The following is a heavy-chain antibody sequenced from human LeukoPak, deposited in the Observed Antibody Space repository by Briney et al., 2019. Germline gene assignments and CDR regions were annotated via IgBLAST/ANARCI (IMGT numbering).Heavy chain of an antibody. CDR2: IYYSGST. Sequence: SETLSLTCTVSGGSISSGGYYWSWIRQHPGKGLEWIGYIYYSGSTYYNPSLKSRVTISADTSKNQFSLKLSSVTAADTAVYYCATNRGDDAFDIWGQGTMVTVSS. CDR1: GGSISSGGYY. V-gene: IGHV4-31*03. CDR3: ATNRGDDAFDI. D-gene: IGHD1-14*01. J-gene: IGHJ3*02.